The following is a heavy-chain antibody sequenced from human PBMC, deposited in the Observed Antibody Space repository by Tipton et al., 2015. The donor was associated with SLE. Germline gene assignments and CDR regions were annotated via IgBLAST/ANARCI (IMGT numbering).Heavy chain of an antibody. Sequence: TLSLTCTVSGGSIDSHYWSWIRQPPGKGLEWIGCIYYTGSTNYNPSLKGRVTISVVTSKNQFSLKLSSVTAAVTAVYYCARLMDTAMGHFDYWGQGTLVTVSS. CDR2: IYYTGST. J-gene: IGHJ4*02. D-gene: IGHD5-18*01. V-gene: IGHV4-59*11. CDR3: ARLMDTAMGHFDY. CDR1: GGSIDSHY.